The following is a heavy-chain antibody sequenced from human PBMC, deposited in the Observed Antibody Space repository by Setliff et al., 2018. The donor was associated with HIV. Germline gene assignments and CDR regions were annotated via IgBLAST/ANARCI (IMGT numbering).Heavy chain of an antibody. CDR3: AKSPGFTGYGGSG. D-gene: IGHD5-12*01. J-gene: IGHJ4*02. CDR2: INHSGST. CDR1: GASFSDYS. Sequence: SETLSLTCAVYGASFSDYSWSWIRQPPGKGLEWIGEINHSGSTNYNPSLKTRVTISVDTSKNQFSLKLTSVTAADTAVHYCAKSPGFTGYGGSGWGQGTLVTVSS. V-gene: IGHV4-34*01.